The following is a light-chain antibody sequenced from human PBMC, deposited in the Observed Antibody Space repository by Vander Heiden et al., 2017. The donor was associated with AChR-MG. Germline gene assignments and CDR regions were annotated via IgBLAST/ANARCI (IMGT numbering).Light chain of an antibody. CDR3: QQYDTSYTWT. Sequence: EIVLTQSPGTLSLSPGESATLSCRASRSVNSDYLAWYHQRPGQAARLRMYGAATRATGSPERFSGSGSGTDFTITISRLEPEDFAVYYCQQYDTSYTWTFGQGTKVEIK. CDR2: GAA. V-gene: IGKV3-20*01. CDR1: RSVNSDY. J-gene: IGKJ1*01.